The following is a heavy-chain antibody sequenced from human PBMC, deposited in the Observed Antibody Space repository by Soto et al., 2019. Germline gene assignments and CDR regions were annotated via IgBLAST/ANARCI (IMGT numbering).Heavy chain of an antibody. D-gene: IGHD6-13*01. Sequence: GASVKVSCKASGGTFSSYAISWVRQAPGQGLEWMGGIIPIFGTANYAQKFQGRVTITADESTSTAYMELSSLRSEDTAVYYCARVSGYSSSWPYYYGMDVWGQGTTVTVSS. V-gene: IGHV1-69*13. CDR2: IIPIFGTA. CDR3: ARVSGYSSSWPYYYGMDV. CDR1: GGTFSSYA. J-gene: IGHJ6*02.